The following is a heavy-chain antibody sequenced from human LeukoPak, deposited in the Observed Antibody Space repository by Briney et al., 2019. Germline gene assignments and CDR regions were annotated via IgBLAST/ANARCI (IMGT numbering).Heavy chain of an antibody. CDR3: ARDKSRMVRSGLGWFDP. J-gene: IGHJ5*02. CDR2: IYYSGST. D-gene: IGHD4/OR15-4a*01. V-gene: IGHV4-59*12. CDR1: GGSISSYY. Sequence: PSETLSLTCTVSGGSISSYYWSWIRQPPGKGLEWIGFIYYSGSTNYNPSLKSRVTISVDTSKNQFSLKLSSVTAADTAVYYCARDKSRMVRSGLGWFDPWGQGTLVTVSS.